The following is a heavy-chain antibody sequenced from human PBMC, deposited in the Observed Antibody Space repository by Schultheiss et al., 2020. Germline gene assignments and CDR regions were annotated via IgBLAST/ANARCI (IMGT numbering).Heavy chain of an antibody. CDR2: ISYDGSNK. D-gene: IGHD6-13*01. J-gene: IGHJ4*02. CDR1: GFTFSSYA. V-gene: IGHV3-30-3*01. CDR3: ARGSSYDY. Sequence: SCAASGFTFSSYAMHWVRQAPGKGLEWVAVISYDGSNKYYADSVKGRFTISRDNSKNTLYLQMNSLRAEDTAVYYCARGSSYDYWGQGTLVTVSS.